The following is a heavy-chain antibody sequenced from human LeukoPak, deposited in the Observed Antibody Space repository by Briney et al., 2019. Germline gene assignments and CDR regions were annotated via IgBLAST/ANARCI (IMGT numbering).Heavy chain of an antibody. CDR3: ARHVPYYDSDFSAWGMDV. Sequence: KTSETLSLTCSVSGGSISSYYWSWIRQPPGKGLEWIGYIYDSVFTKYNPSLKSRVTISVDTSKNQFSLRLSSVTAADTAVYYCARHVPYYDSDFSAWGMDVWGQGTTVTVSS. CDR1: GGSISSYY. CDR2: IYDSVFT. D-gene: IGHD3-16*01. V-gene: IGHV4-59*08. J-gene: IGHJ6*02.